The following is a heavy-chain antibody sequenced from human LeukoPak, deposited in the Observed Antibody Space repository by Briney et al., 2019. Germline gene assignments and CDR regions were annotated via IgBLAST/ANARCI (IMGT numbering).Heavy chain of an antibody. Sequence: GGSLRLSCAASGFTLSSYAMHWVRQAPGKGLEYVSVISATGDITYYANSVRGRFTIFRDNSKNTLYLQMGSQRVEDMAVYFCARGHDISAPGRFWGQGTTVTVSS. J-gene: IGHJ6*02. CDR3: ARGHDISAPGRF. CDR2: ISATGDIT. D-gene: IGHD1-1*01. V-gene: IGHV3-64*01. CDR1: GFTLSSYA.